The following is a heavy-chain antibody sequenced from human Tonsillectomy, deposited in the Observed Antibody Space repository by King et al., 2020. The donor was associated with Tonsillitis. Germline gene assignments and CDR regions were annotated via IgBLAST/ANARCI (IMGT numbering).Heavy chain of an antibody. CDR2: IYHSGST. J-gene: IGHJ4*02. CDR1: GYSISSGYY. Sequence: QLQESGPGLVKPSETLSLTCAVSGYSISSGYYWGWIRQPPGKGLEWIGSIYHSGSTYYNPSLKSRVTLSVDTSKNQFSLKLSSVTAADTAVYYCARDARYYDSRGYTYFFDYWGQGTLVPVSS. CDR3: ARDARYYDSRGYTYFFDY. V-gene: IGHV4-38-2*01. D-gene: IGHD3-22*01.